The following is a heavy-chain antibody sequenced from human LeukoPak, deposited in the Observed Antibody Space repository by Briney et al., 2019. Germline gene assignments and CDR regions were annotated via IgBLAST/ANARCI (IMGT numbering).Heavy chain of an antibody. Sequence: PGGSLRLSCTTSGFTFSMYDMHWVRQAPGKGLEWVAVIRYDGSNEDYLDSVKGRFTISRDNAKTTLDLQMNSLRAEDTAVYYCARGGGYGFDYPLDYWGQGTLVTVSS. CDR1: GFTFSMYD. CDR3: ARGGGYGFDYPLDY. CDR2: IRYDGSNE. J-gene: IGHJ4*02. D-gene: IGHD3-9*01. V-gene: IGHV3-33*01.